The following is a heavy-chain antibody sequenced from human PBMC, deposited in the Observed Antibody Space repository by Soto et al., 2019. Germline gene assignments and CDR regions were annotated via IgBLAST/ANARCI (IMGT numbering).Heavy chain of an antibody. V-gene: IGHV1-69*06. D-gene: IGHD2-2*02. CDR1: GSRFSNYF. CDR3: AREGRGKKAGYNGLVSLGY. Sequence: GASVKVSCKGSGSRFSNYFISWVRQAPGHGLEWLGRIIPIFNSTKYAQSFQGRVTITADKSASTASLELSSLRSDDTAVYYCAREGRGKKAGYNGLVSLGYWGQGTLVTVSS. CDR2: IIPIFNST. J-gene: IGHJ4*02.